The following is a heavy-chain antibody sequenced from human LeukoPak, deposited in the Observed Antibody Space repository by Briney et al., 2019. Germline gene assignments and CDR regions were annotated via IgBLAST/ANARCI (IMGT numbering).Heavy chain of an antibody. Sequence: SETLSLTCAVSGGSISSNGYYWGWIRQPPGKGLEWIGSFYYTGSTFYSPSLKSRVTISVDTSKNQFSLKLSSVTAADTAVYYCARRSGTYHAFDIWGQGTMVTVSS. V-gene: IGHV4-39*01. J-gene: IGHJ3*02. CDR1: GGSISSNGYY. CDR3: ARRSGTYHAFDI. D-gene: IGHD1-26*01. CDR2: FYYTGST.